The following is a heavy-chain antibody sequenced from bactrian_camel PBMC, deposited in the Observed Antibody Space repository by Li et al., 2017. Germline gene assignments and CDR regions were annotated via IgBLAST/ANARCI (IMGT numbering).Heavy chain of an antibody. V-gene: IGHV3S1*01. CDR3: VNFMFLDSQISGGY. D-gene: IGHD3*01. Sequence: QVQLVESGGGSVQAGGSLRLSCAVSGYNYSRYYCMGWFRQAPGKGLEWVSAINDGGGSTYYAHSVKGRFTISRDNAKNTLYLLLDSVTTEDTGMYYCVNFMFLDSQISGGYWGQGTQGT. CDR2: INDGGGST. J-gene: IGHJ4*01. CDR1: GYNYSRYYC.